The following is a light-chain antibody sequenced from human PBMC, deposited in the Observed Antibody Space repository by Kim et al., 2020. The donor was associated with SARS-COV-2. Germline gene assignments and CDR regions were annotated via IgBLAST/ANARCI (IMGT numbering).Light chain of an antibody. Sequence: VSPGQTASITCSGDELGDKYACWYQQKPGQSPVLVIYQDSKRPSGIPERVSGSNSGNTATLTISGTQAMDEADYYCQAWDSSTWVFGGGTQLTVL. V-gene: IGLV3-1*01. CDR3: QAWDSSTWV. J-gene: IGLJ3*02. CDR1: ELGDKY. CDR2: QDS.